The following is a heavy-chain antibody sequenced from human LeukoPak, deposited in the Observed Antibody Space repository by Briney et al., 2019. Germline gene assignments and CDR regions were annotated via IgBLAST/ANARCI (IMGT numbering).Heavy chain of an antibody. J-gene: IGHJ5*02. CDR3: ARGSDTAMDLDWFDP. CDR1: GFTFRSYS. D-gene: IGHD5-18*01. CDR2: ISSSSSYI. Sequence: GGSLRLSCAASGFTFRSYSMNWVRHAPGKGLEWVSSISSSSSYIYYADSVKGRFTISRDNAKNSLYLQMNSLRAEDTAVYYCARGSDTAMDLDWFDPWGQGTLVTVSS. V-gene: IGHV3-21*01.